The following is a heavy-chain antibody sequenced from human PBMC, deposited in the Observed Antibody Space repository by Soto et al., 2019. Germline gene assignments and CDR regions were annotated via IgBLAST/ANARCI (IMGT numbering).Heavy chain of an antibody. J-gene: IGHJ5*02. CDR1: GGSFSGYY. CDR2: INHSGST. CDR3: ARVIYDFWSGYRKRNNWFDP. V-gene: IGHV4-34*01. D-gene: IGHD3-3*01. Sequence: SETLSLTCAVYGGSFSGYYWSWIRQPPGKGLEWIGEINHSGSTNYNPSLKSRVTISVDTSKNQFSLKLSSVTAADTAVYYCARVIYDFWSGYRKRNNWFDPWGQGTLVTVSS.